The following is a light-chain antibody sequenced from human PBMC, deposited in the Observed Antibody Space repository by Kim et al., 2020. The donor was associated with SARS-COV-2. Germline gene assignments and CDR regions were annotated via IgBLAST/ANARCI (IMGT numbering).Light chain of an antibody. J-gene: IGLJ3*02. Sequence: QPVLTQPSSLSASPGASASLTCTLRSGINVGTYRIYWYQQKPGSPPQYLLRYKSDSDKQQGSGVPSRFSGSKDASANAGILLISGLQPEDEADYYCMIWHSSAWVFGGGTQLTVL. CDR2: YKSDSDK. V-gene: IGLV5-45*03. CDR1: SGINVGTYR. CDR3: MIWHSSAWV.